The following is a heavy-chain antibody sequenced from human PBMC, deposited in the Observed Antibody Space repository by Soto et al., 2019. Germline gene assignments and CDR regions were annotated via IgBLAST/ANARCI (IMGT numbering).Heavy chain of an antibody. CDR1: EFAVRSKY. D-gene: IGHD2-15*01. V-gene: IGHV3-66*01. Sequence: PGGPLRLSFAASEFAVRSKYMSWVRQPPGKGLEGGSLIQSGGPTYYADSVKGRFTISRDTSENTVHLQMDSLRAEDTAVYYCARDDVLCDGGRCYGLPLDVWGKGTTVTVSS. CDR2: IQSGGPT. CDR3: ARDDVLCDGGRCYGLPLDV. J-gene: IGHJ6*04.